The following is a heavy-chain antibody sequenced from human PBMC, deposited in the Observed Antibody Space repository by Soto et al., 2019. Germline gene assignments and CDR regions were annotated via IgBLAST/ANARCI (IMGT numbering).Heavy chain of an antibody. CDR2: ISSSSSYI. J-gene: IGHJ4*02. Sequence: GGSLRLSCAASGFTFSSYSMNWVRQAPGKGLEWVSSISSSSSYIYYADSVKGRFTISRDNAKNSLYLQMNSLRAEDTAVYYCARDPYGGNSLHYYFDYWGQGTLVTVSS. V-gene: IGHV3-21*01. CDR1: GFTFSSYS. CDR3: ARDPYGGNSLHYYFDY. D-gene: IGHD2-21*02.